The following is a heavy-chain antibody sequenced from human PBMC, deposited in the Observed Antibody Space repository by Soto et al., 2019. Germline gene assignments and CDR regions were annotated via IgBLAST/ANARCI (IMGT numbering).Heavy chain of an antibody. J-gene: IGHJ5*02. CDR2: MNPNSGNT. Sequence: QVQLVQSGAEVKKPGDSLKVSCKASGYTFTSYDINWVRQATGQGLEWMGWMNPNSGNTGYAQKFQGRVTMTRNTSISTAYMELSSLRSEDTAVYYCARGITIFGVVDPGGQGTLVTVSS. D-gene: IGHD3-3*01. V-gene: IGHV1-8*01. CDR1: GYTFTSYD. CDR3: ARGITIFGVVDP.